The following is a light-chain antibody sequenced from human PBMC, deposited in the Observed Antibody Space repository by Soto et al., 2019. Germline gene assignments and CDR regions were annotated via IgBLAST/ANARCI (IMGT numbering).Light chain of an antibody. Sequence: QLVLTQSPSASASLGASVKLTCTLSSGHSSYAIAWHQQQPEKGPRYLMKLNSDGSHSKEDGLPDRFSGSSSGGERYLTISGLHSEDDADYYCQTWGTGIVVFGGGTKLTVL. V-gene: IGLV4-69*01. CDR2: LNSDGSH. CDR3: QTWGTGIVV. CDR1: SGHSSYA. J-gene: IGLJ2*01.